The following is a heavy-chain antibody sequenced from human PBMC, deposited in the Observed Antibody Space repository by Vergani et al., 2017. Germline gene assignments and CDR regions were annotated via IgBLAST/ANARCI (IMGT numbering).Heavy chain of an antibody. J-gene: IGHJ5*02. CDR2: INAGNGNT. CDR3: ARDGIKYNWFDP. V-gene: IGHV1-3*01. CDR1: GYTFTSYA. D-gene: IGHD1-26*01. Sequence: VQLVQSGAEVKKPGASVKVSCKASGYTFTSYAMHWVRQAPGQRLEWMGWINAGNGNTKYSQKFQGRVTITRDTSASTAYMELSSLRSEDTAVYYCARDGIKYNWFDPWGEGTLVTVSS.